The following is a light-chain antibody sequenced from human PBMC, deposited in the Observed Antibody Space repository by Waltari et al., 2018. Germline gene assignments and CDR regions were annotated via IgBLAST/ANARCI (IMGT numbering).Light chain of an antibody. CDR1: SSNIGAGYD. CDR2: SNT. V-gene: IGLV1-40*01. J-gene: IGLJ3*02. Sequence: QSVLTQPPSVSGAPGQRVTISCTGSSSNIGAGYDVHWYQQLPGTAPTPLIYSNTKRPSGVPDRFSGSKSGPSASLAITGLQAEDEADYYCQSYDRTLRAVFGGGTKVTVL. CDR3: QSYDRTLRAV.